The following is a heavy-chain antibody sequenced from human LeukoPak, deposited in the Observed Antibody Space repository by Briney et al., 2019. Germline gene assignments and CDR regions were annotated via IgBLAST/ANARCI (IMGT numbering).Heavy chain of an antibody. J-gene: IGHJ4*02. Sequence: ASVKVSCKASGGTFSSYAISWVRQAPGQGLEWMGGIIPTFGTANYAQKFQGRVTITADESTSTAYMELSSLRSEDTAVYYCARLYYDILTGYYPLDYWGQGTLVTVSS. D-gene: IGHD3-9*01. CDR2: IIPTFGTA. V-gene: IGHV1-69*13. CDR1: GGTFSSYA. CDR3: ARLYYDILTGYYPLDY.